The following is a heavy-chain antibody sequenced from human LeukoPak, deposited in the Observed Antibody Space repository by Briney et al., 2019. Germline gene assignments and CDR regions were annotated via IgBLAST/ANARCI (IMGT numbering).Heavy chain of an antibody. J-gene: IGHJ6*02. CDR3: ARDRGIQPSLQSRAYYYYGMDV. D-gene: IGHD5-18*01. CDR1: GGSISSYY. V-gene: IGHV4-59*01. Sequence: SETLSLTCTVSGGSISSYYWSWIRQPPGKGLEWIGYIYYSGSTNYNPSLKSRVTISVDTSKNQFSLKLSSVTAADTAVYYCARDRGIQPSLQSRAYYYYGMDVWGQGTTVTDSS. CDR2: IYYSGST.